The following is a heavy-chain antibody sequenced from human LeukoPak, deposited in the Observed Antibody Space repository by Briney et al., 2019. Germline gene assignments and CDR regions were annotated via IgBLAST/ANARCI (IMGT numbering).Heavy chain of an antibody. Sequence: PGGSLRLSCTASGFTFGDYAMSWFRQAPGKGLEWVGFISSKAYGGTTEYAASVKGRFTISRDDSKSIAYLQMNSLKTEDTAVHYCTRDWSYYDILTGPTDYWGQGTLVTVSS. D-gene: IGHD3-9*01. CDR1: GFTFGDYA. CDR2: ISSKAYGGTT. CDR3: TRDWSYYDILTGPTDY. J-gene: IGHJ4*02. V-gene: IGHV3-49*03.